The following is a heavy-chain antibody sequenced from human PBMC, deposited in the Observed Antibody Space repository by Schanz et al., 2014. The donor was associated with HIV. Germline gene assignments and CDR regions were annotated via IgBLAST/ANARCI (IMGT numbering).Heavy chain of an antibody. Sequence: QVQLVESGGGVVQPGRSLRLSCAASGFTFSNYGMHWVRQAPGKGLEGVAVIWYDGTNIDYADSVKGRFTISRDNPKSALFLQMNSLRREDSALYFCARDLRGHFDYWSRGTLVAVSS. CDR3: ARDLRGHFDY. V-gene: IGHV3-33*01. J-gene: IGHJ4*02. CDR1: GFTFSNYG. D-gene: IGHD3-10*01. CDR2: IWYDGTNI.